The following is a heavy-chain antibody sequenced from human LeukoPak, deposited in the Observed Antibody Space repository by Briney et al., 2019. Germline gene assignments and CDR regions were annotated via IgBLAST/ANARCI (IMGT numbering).Heavy chain of an antibody. CDR2: INPSAGST. CDR3: AREYSSGRFDP. D-gene: IGHD6-19*01. Sequence: ASVKVSCKASGYTFTSYYMHWVRQAPGQGLEWMGIINPSAGSTSYAQKFQGRVTMTRDTSTTTVYMDLSSLRSEDTAVYYCAREYSSGRFDPWGQGTLVTVSS. CDR1: GYTFTSYY. V-gene: IGHV1-46*01. J-gene: IGHJ5*02.